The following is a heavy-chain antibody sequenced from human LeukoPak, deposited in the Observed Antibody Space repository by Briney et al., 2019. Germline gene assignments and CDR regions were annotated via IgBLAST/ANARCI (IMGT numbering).Heavy chain of an antibody. CDR2: ISWNSGSI. D-gene: IGHD3-22*01. CDR1: GFTFDDYA. V-gene: IGHV3-9*01. CDR3: AKSADDSSGYYYD. J-gene: IGHJ4*02. Sequence: QPGRSLRLSCAASGFTFDDYAMHWVRQAPGKGLEWVSGISWNSGSIGYADSVKGRFTISRDNAKNPLYLQMNSLRAEDTALYYCAKSADDSSGYYYDWGQGTLVTVSS.